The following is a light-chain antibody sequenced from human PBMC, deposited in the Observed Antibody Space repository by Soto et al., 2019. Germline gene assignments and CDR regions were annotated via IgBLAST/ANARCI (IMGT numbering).Light chain of an antibody. Sequence: IQMTQSPSTLSAAVVDRVTSTCRASQTISFSLAWYQQKPGKAPKLLIYDASTLQSGVPSRFSGSESGTEFILTISGLQPDDFATYYRQQYHGYSLTFGQGTKVEIX. J-gene: IGKJ1*01. CDR2: DAS. V-gene: IGKV1-5*01. CDR3: QQYHGYSLT. CDR1: QTISFS.